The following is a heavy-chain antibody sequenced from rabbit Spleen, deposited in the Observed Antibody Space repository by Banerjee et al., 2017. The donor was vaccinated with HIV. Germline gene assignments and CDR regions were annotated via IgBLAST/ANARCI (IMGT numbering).Heavy chain of an antibody. V-gene: IGHV1S45*01. CDR1: GFSFSRVYD. J-gene: IGHJ6*01. CDR2: IATNSGTT. D-gene: IGHD1-1*01. Sequence: QQQLEESGGGLVKPGGTLTLTCTASGFSFSRVYDMCWVRQAPGKGLEWIAGIATNSGTTYYASWAKGRFTISKASSTTVTLQMTSVTAADTATYFCARGNSDYAFAMDLWGPGTLVTVS. CDR3: ARGNSDYAFAMDL.